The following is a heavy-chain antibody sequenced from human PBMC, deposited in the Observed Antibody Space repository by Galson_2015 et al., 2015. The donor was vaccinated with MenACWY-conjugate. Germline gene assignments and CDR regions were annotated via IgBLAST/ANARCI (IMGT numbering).Heavy chain of an antibody. D-gene: IGHD3-10*01. CDR1: GGSISSYY. J-gene: IGHJ6*02. V-gene: IGHV4-59*12. Sequence: PSETLSLTCTVSGGSISSYYWSWIRQPPGKGLEWIGYIYYSGSTNYNPSLKSRVTISVDKSKNQFSLKLSSVTAADTAVYYCARDQGGYYGSGIVYGMDVWGQGTTVPVPS. CDR2: IYYSGST. CDR3: ARDQGGYYGSGIVYGMDV.